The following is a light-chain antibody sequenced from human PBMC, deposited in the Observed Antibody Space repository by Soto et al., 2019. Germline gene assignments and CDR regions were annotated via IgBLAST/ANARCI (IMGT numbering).Light chain of an antibody. CDR1: QSISNY. V-gene: IGKV1-39*01. CDR2: AAS. J-gene: IGKJ2*01. Sequence: DIQMTQSPSSLSASVGDRVTITCRASQSISNYLNWYQQKPGKAPKLLIYAASSLQSGVPSRFSGGGSGTDFTLTISSLQPEDFATYFCQQSYSPLYTFGQGTKLEIK. CDR3: QQSYSPLYT.